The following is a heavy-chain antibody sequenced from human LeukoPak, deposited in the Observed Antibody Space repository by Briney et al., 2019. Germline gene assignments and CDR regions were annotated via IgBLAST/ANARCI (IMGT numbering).Heavy chain of an antibody. CDR1: GGSISSSSYY. Sequence: SETLSLTCTVSGGSISSSSYYWGWIRQPPGKGLEWIGSIYYSGSTYYNPSLKSRVTISVDTSKNQFSVKLSSVTAADTAVYYCARESYDSGGYYYAAGRDQIDYWGQGTLVTVSS. D-gene: IGHD3-22*01. CDR3: ARESYDSGGYYYAAGRDQIDY. CDR2: IYYSGST. V-gene: IGHV4-39*07. J-gene: IGHJ4*02.